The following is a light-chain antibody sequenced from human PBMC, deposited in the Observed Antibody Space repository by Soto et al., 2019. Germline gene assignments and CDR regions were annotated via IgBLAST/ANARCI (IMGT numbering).Light chain of an antibody. J-gene: IGKJ4*01. CDR1: QSATSK. V-gene: IGKV3-15*01. Sequence: DTVMTQSPATLSLSPGERATLSCRASQSATSKLVWDQHKHAQAPRFLIYGASTRATGIPARLRGSGSGAEFTLTIARLQAEDFAVYYCQQYNARPPAFGGGTKVEIK. CDR2: GAS. CDR3: QQYNARPPA.